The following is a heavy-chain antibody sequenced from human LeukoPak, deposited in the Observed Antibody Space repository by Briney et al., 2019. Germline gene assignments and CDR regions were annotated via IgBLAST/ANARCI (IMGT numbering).Heavy chain of an antibody. V-gene: IGHV3-30-3*01. Sequence: PGGSLRLSCAASGFTFSSYAMHWVRQASGKGLEWVAVISYDGSNKYYADSVKGRFTISRDNSKNTLYLQMNSLRAEDTAVYYCARDGYDSSGYYPTSYYFDYWGQGTLVTVSS. CDR3: ARDGYDSSGYYPTSYYFDY. CDR1: GFTFSSYA. CDR2: ISYDGSNK. D-gene: IGHD3-22*01. J-gene: IGHJ4*02.